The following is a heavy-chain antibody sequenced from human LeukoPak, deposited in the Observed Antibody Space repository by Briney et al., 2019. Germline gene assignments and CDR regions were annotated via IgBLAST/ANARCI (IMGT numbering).Heavy chain of an antibody. CDR1: GYTFTDYY. D-gene: IGHD4-17*01. CDR3: ARDMDGAQGGY. J-gene: IGHJ4*02. CDR2: INPNSGAT. V-gene: IGHV1-2*02. Sequence: ASVKVSCKASGYTFTDYYIHWVRQAPGQGLEGMGWINPNSGATNYAQKFLGRVTMTRDTSISTTYMELSRLGSDDTAVYYCARDMDGAQGGYWGQGTLVTVSS.